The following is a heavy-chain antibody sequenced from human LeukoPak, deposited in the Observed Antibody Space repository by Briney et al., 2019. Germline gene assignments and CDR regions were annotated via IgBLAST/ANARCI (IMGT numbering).Heavy chain of an antibody. V-gene: IGHV4-59*01. CDR3: ARLSYYDSTGYGVYYYYGMDV. Sequence: SETLSLTCTVSGGSTSSYDWSWIRQPPGKALEWIGNIIYSGSTNYNPSLKGRVTMSVDTSKNQFSLKLSSVTAADTAVYYCARLSYYDSTGYGVYYYYGMDVWGQGTAVIVSS. J-gene: IGHJ6*02. D-gene: IGHD3-22*01. CDR2: IIYSGST. CDR1: GGSTSSYD.